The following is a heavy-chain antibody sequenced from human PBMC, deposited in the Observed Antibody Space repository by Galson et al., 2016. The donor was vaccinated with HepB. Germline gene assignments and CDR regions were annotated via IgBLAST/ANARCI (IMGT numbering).Heavy chain of an antibody. V-gene: IGHV4-34*01. CDR1: GESFSYY. Sequence: TLSLTCTVHGESFSYYWSWIRQAPGKGLEWIGEVNHDGNTRYSPSLKSRVTMSADTSKKQVSLNLSSVTAADTAVYYCARVYTSAWYTGLGWNEYNGLDVWGLGTTVTVS. J-gene: IGHJ6*02. CDR3: ARVYTSAWYTGLGWNEYNGLDV. D-gene: IGHD6-13*01. CDR2: VNHDGNT.